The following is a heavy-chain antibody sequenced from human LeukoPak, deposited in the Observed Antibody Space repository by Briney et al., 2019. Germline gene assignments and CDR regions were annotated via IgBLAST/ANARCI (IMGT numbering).Heavy chain of an antibody. V-gene: IGHV4-4*09. J-gene: IGHJ4*02. CDR2: IYNDIT. CDR1: GASITTYF. CDR3: ARAPRFLDS. Sequence: TETLSLTCTVTGASITTYFWTWIRHAPGKGLEFIAYIYNDITNYNPSLKSRATISIDAFKNQVSLRLSSVTAADTAVYYCARAPRFLDSWGQGILVTVSS. D-gene: IGHD3-3*01.